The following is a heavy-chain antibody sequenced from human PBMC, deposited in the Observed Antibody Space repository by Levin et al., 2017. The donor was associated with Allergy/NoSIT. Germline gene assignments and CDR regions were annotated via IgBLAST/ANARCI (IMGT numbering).Heavy chain of an antibody. J-gene: IGHJ4*02. CDR1: GFTFSSYA. V-gene: IGHV3-23*01. CDR2: ISGSGGTP. CDR3: AKDVLCTQSGCSKAWDY. D-gene: IGHD2-8*01. Sequence: PGGSLRLSCVASGFTFSSYAMNWVRQPPGKGLEWVSIISGSGGTPIYADSVKGRFTISRDNSKNTLYLQMNSLRVEDTALYYCAKDVLCTQSGCSKAWDYWGQGSLVAVSS.